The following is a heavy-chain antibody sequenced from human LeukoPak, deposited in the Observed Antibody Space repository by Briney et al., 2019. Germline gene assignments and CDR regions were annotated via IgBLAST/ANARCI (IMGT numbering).Heavy chain of an antibody. V-gene: IGHV3-21*05. D-gene: IGHD2-15*01. J-gene: IGHJ4*02. CDR2: ISSSSSYT. Sequence: GGSLRLSCAASGSTFSTYSMNWVRQAPGKGLEWVSYISSSSSYTNYADSVKGRFTISRDNAKNSLYLQMNSLRAEDTAVYYCARGPLVVVAVTLDYWGQGTLVTVSS. CDR3: ARGPLVVVAVTLDY. CDR1: GSTFSTYS.